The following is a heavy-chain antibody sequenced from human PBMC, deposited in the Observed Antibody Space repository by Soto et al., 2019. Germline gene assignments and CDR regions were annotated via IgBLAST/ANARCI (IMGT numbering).Heavy chain of an antibody. J-gene: IGHJ4*02. Sequence: ASVKVSCKASGYTFTSYAMHWVCQAPGQRLEWMGWINAGNGNTKYSQKFQGRVTITRDTSASTAYMELRSLRSDDTAVYYCARRWTTGEIDYWGQGTLVTVSS. CDR3: ARRWTTGEIDY. V-gene: IGHV1-3*01. CDR1: GYTFTSYA. D-gene: IGHD4-17*01. CDR2: INAGNGNT.